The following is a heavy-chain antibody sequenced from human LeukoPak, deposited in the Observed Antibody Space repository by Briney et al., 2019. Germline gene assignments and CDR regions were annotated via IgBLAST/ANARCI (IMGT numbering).Heavy chain of an antibody. V-gene: IGHV3-11*04. CDR1: GFTFSNYA. CDR2: ISGSGSTI. CDR3: ARALTTRYDILTGYLDY. J-gene: IGHJ4*02. D-gene: IGHD3-9*01. Sequence: GGSLRLSCAASGFTFSNYAMSWVRQAPGKGLEWVSSISGSGSTIYYADSVKGRFTISRDNAKNSLYLQMNSLRAEDTAVYYCARALTTRYDILTGYLDYWGQGTLVTVSS.